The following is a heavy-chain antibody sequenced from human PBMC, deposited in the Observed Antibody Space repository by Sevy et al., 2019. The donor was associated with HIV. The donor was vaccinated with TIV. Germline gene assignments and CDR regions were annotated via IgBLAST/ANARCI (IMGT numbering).Heavy chain of an antibody. J-gene: IGHJ4*02. Sequence: ASVKVSCKASGYTFTGYYMHWVRQAPGQGLEWMGWINPNSGGTNYAQKFQGRVTMTRDTSISTAYMELGRLRSDDTAVYYCARGVLWFGELLPLLDYWGQGTLVTVSS. V-gene: IGHV1-2*02. CDR3: ARGVLWFGELLPLLDY. D-gene: IGHD3-10*01. CDR1: GYTFTGYY. CDR2: INPNSGGT.